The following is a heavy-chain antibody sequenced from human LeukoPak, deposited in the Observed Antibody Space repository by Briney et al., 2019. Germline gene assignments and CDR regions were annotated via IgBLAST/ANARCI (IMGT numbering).Heavy chain of an antibody. J-gene: IGHJ4*02. V-gene: IGHV1-46*01. Sequence: ASVKVSFKASGYTFTDYYMHWVRQAPGQGLEWMGVINPRGGSTTYSQKFQGRVTMTRDTSTSTFYMVLSSLKSEDTAIYYCARAGGSRSPFDYWGQGTLVTVSS. D-gene: IGHD6-6*01. CDR1: GYTFTDYY. CDR3: ARAGGSRSPFDY. CDR2: INPRGGST.